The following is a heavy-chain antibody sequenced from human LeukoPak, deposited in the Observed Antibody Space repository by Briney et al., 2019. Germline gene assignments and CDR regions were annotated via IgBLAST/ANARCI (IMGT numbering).Heavy chain of an antibody. J-gene: IGHJ4*02. V-gene: IGHV3-21*01. CDR2: ISSSSYI. Sequence: GGSLRLSCAASGFTFSSYSMNWVRQAPGKGLEWVSSISSSSYIYYADSVKGRFTISRDNAKNSLYLQMNSLRAEDTAVYYCARVYSGSYLCDYWGQGTLVTVSS. CDR3: ARVYSGSYLCDY. D-gene: IGHD1-26*01. CDR1: GFTFSSYS.